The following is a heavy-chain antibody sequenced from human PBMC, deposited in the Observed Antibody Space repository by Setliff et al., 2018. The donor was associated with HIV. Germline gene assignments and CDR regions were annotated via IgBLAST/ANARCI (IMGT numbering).Heavy chain of an antibody. CDR3: SRAAAGNTGPFDL. CDR2: VSSRGDT. V-gene: IGHV4-4*07. Sequence: PSETLSLTCTVSDSGTYYWSWIRQPAGKGLEWIGRVSSRGDTNYNPSLKSRVTMSVDTSKNQFSLKLTSVTASDTAVYYCSRAAAGNTGPFDLWGQGSPVTVSS. J-gene: IGHJ4*02. CDR1: DSGTYY. D-gene: IGHD4-17*01.